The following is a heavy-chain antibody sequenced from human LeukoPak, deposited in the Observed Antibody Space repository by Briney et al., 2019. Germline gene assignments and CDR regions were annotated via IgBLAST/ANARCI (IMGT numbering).Heavy chain of an antibody. J-gene: IGHJ4*02. CDR3: ARALPIAVAGTGSGSDY. CDR1: GYTFTGYY. CDR2: INPNSGGT. V-gene: IGHV1-2*02. Sequence: GASVKVSCKASGYTFTGYYMHWVRQAPGQGLEWMGWINPNSGGTNYAQKFQSRVTMTRDTSISTAYMELSRLRSDDTAVYYCARALPIAVAGTGSGSDYWGQGTLVTVSS. D-gene: IGHD6-19*01.